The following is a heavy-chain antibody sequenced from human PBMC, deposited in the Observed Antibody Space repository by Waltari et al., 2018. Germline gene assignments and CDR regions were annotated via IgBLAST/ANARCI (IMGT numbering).Heavy chain of an antibody. Sequence: ELQLLQSGAELNEPGTTVRISCKVSGYPFSVYYIPWVQQAPGKGLRWMGLVDPEDGETIYADNFQGRVTISADTSTDTAFMELSSLRSEDTAVFYCATALGDSSSASRPFDFWGQGTMITVSS. CDR2: VDPEDGET. CDR3: ATALGDSSSASRPFDF. J-gene: IGHJ3*01. D-gene: IGHD6-19*01. V-gene: IGHV1-69-2*01. CDR1: GYPFSVYY.